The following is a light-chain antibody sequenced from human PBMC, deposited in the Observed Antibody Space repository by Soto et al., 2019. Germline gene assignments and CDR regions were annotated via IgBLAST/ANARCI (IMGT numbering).Light chain of an antibody. CDR1: QSISSTF. CDR3: QQYHDTGT. J-gene: IGKJ1*01. CDR2: RTS. V-gene: IGKV3-20*01. Sequence: EIVLTQSPGTRSLSPGERATLSCRASQSISSTFLAWYQQKPGQAPRLLISRTSSRATGIPDRFSGSGSGTDFTLTIHRLEPEDFAVYYCQQYHDTGTFGQGTKVDIK.